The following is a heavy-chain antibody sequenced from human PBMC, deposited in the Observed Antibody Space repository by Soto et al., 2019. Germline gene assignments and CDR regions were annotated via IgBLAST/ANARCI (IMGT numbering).Heavy chain of an antibody. CDR3: ARRFCRGGSCYSSFDY. CDR1: GGSVNSYD. Sequence: SETLSLTCSVSGGSVNSYDWSWIRQPPGKELEWIGHIYNSGGTDYNPSLKSRVTISEDTSKNQFSLKLTSVTATDTAVYYCARRFCRGGSCYSSFDYWGQGTLVTVSS. V-gene: IGHV4-59*08. D-gene: IGHD2-15*01. J-gene: IGHJ4*02. CDR2: IYNSGGT.